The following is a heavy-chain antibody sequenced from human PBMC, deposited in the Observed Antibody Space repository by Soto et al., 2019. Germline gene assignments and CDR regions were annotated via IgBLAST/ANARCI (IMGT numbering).Heavy chain of an antibody. Sequence: GGSLRLSCAASGFTFSSYAMHWVRQAPGKGLEWVAVISYDGSNKNHADTVKGRFTISRDNSKNTLYLQMNSLRAEDTAVYYCARGYDFWSGYYYPYGMDVWGQGNTVTVSS. V-gene: IGHV3-30-3*01. J-gene: IGHJ6*02. CDR1: GFTFSSYA. CDR2: ISYDGSNK. CDR3: ARGYDFWSGYYYPYGMDV. D-gene: IGHD3-3*01.